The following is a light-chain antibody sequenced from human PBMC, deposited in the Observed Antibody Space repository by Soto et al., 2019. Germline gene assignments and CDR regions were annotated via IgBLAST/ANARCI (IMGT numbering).Light chain of an antibody. CDR2: SNN. CDR3: AAWDDSLYGVI. V-gene: IGLV1-44*01. CDR1: SSNIGSNT. Sequence: QSVLTQPPSASGTPGQRVTISCSGSSSNIGSNTVDWYQQLPGTAPKLLIYSNNQRPSGVPDRFSGSKSGTSASLAISGLQSEDGADYYCAAWDDSLYGVIFGGGTKLTVL. J-gene: IGLJ2*01.